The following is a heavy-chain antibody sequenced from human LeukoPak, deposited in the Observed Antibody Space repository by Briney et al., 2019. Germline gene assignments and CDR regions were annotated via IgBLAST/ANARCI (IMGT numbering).Heavy chain of an antibody. Sequence: RXAPXQGXXXXXVINPSGGSTIYSQKFQGRITMTRDKSTSTVYMELSRLRSEDTAVYYCARAHCSGGSSYLLTLDVWGKGTTVTVSS. CDR3: ARAHCSGGSSYLLTLDV. V-gene: IGHV1-46*01. CDR2: INPSGGST. J-gene: IGHJ6*04. D-gene: IGHD2-15*01.